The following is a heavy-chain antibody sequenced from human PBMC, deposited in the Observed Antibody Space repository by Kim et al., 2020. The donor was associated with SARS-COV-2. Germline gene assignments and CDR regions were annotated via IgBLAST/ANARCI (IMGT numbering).Heavy chain of an antibody. D-gene: IGHD3-10*01. J-gene: IGHJ4*02. Sequence: GGSPRLSCAASGFTFSSYAMSWVRQAPGKGLEWVSAISGSGGSTYYADSVKGRFTISRDNSKNTLYLQMNSLRAEDTAVYYCAKVFVFGYGSGSYDSYWGQGTLVTVSS. CDR1: GFTFSSYA. V-gene: IGHV3-23*01. CDR2: ISGSGGST. CDR3: AKVFVFGYGSGSYDSY.